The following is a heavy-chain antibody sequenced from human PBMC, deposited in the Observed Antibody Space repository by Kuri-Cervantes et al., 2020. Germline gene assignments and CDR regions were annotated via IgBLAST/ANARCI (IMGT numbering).Heavy chain of an antibody. Sequence: GESLKISCAASGFTFSDYYMSWIRQAPGKGLEWVSYISSSGSTIYYADSVKGRFTISRDNAKNSLYLQMNSLRAEDTAVYYCARAGCSSTSCRHNYYYYGMDVWGQGTTVAVSS. J-gene: IGHJ6*02. CDR2: ISSSGSTI. V-gene: IGHV3-11*01. D-gene: IGHD2-2*01. CDR1: GFTFSDYY. CDR3: ARAGCSSTSCRHNYYYYGMDV.